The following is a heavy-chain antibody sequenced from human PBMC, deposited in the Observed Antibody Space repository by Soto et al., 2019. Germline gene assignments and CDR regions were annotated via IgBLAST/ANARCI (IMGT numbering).Heavy chain of an antibody. CDR1: GFSFSSYA. CDR3: AATGDLGTGAVPFDY. CDR2: ISGGGDRT. Sequence: PGGSLRLSCAASGFSFSSYAMNWVRQAPGKGLEWVSIISGGGDRTYYADSVKGRFTISRDNSKNTLYLQMNSLRSEDTAVYYCAATGDLGTGAVPFDYWGQGTLVTVSS. V-gene: IGHV3-23*01. D-gene: IGHD2-21*02. J-gene: IGHJ4*02.